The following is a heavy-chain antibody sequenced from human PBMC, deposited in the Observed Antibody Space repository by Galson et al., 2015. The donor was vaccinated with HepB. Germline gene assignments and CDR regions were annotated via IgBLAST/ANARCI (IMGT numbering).Heavy chain of an antibody. Sequence: SLRLSCAASGFTFSSYAVSWVRQAPGKGLEWVSVISGSGGSTYYADSVRGRFTISRDNSKNTLYLQMNSLRAEDTAVYYCARANHDQLLYSTFDYWGQGILVTVSS. CDR1: GFTFSSYA. D-gene: IGHD2-2*02. CDR2: ISGSGGST. J-gene: IGHJ4*02. CDR3: ARANHDQLLYSTFDY. V-gene: IGHV3-23*01.